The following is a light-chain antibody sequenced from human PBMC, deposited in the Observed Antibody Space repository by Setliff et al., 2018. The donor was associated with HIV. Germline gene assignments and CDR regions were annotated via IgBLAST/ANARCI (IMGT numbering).Light chain of an antibody. J-gene: IGLJ1*01. V-gene: IGLV2-14*01. CDR2: EVN. CDR1: SGDIGRYNY. Sequence: QSVLTQPASVSGSPGQSVTISCTGTSGDIGRYNYVSWYQQRPGKAPKLLIFEVNTRPSGISSRFSGSKSGNTASLTISGLQAEDEADYYCSSYTGSSTYDFGTGTKV. CDR3: SSYTGSSTYD.